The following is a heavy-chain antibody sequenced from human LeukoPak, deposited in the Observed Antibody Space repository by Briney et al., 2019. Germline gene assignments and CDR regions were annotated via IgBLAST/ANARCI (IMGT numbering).Heavy chain of an antibody. V-gene: IGHV3-30*02. CDR3: ARTYCSSTSCYIGNWFDP. CDR1: GFTFSSYG. CDR2: IRYDGSNK. Sequence: GGSLRLSCAASGFTFSSYGMHWVRQAPGKGLEWVAFIRYDGSNKYYADSVKGRFTISRDNSKNTLYLQMNSLRAEDTAVYYCARTYCSSTSCYIGNWFDPWGQGTLVTVSS. J-gene: IGHJ5*02. D-gene: IGHD2-2*02.